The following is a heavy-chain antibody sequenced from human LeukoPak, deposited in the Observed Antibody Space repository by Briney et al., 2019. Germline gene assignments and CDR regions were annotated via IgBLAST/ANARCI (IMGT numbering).Heavy chain of an antibody. CDR3: ATRSIVVVTAEYYFDY. V-gene: IGHV1-24*01. J-gene: IGHJ4*02. D-gene: IGHD2-21*02. Sequence: GASVEVSCKVSGYTLTELSMHWVRQAPGKGLEWMGGFDPEDGETIYAQKFQGRVTMTEDTSTDTAYMELSSLRSEDTAVYYCATRSIVVVTAEYYFDYWGQGTLVTVSS. CDR2: FDPEDGET. CDR1: GYTLTELS.